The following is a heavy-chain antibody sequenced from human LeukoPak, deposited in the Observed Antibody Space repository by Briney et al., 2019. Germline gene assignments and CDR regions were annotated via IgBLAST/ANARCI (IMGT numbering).Heavy chain of an antibody. CDR1: GFSFSIHA. Sequence: GGSLRLSCAASGFSFSIHAMSWVRQAPGKGLEWVSAISGSGGSTYYADSVKGRFTISRDNSKNTLYLQMNSLRAEDTAVYYCAKGYDYVWGSYRRYFDYWGQGTLVTVSS. D-gene: IGHD3-16*02. J-gene: IGHJ4*02. V-gene: IGHV3-23*01. CDR2: ISGSGGST. CDR3: AKGYDYVWGSYRRYFDY.